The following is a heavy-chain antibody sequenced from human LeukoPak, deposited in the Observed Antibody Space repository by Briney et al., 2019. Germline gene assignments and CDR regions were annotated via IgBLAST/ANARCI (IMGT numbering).Heavy chain of an antibody. CDR1: GVTFCTTW. D-gene: IGHD2/OR15-2a*01. J-gene: IGHJ4*02. CDR2: IKSKTDGGTT. Sequence: GAPRLSCAASGVTFCTTWRSWVRQAPGKGLQWGGRIKSKTDGGTTDYAAPVKDRFTISRDDSKNTLYLQMNSLRTKDTAVYYCTTVARSSYTTCWGQGTLVTASS. CDR3: TTVARSSYTTC. V-gene: IGHV3-15*01.